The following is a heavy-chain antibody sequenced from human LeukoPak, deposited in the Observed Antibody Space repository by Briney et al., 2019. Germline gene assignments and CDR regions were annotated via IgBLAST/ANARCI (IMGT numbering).Heavy chain of an antibody. CDR3: AGNPASYYDFWSGYYFRY. Sequence: SETLSLTCTVSGGSISSGGYYWSWIRQPPGKGLEWIGYIYHSGSTYYNPSLKSRVTISVDRSKNQFSLKLSSVTAADTAVYYCAGNPASYYDFWSGYYFRYWGQGTLVTVSS. D-gene: IGHD3-3*01. V-gene: IGHV4-30-2*01. CDR1: GGSISSGGYY. CDR2: IYHSGST. J-gene: IGHJ4*02.